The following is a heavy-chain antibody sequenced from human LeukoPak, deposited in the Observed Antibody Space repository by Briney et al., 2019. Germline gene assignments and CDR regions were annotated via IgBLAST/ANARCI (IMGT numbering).Heavy chain of an antibody. Sequence: GGSLRLSCAASGSTFSGSAMHWVRQASGKGLEWVGRIRSKANSYATAYAASVKGRFTISRDDSKNTAYLQMNSLKTEDTAVYYCTSLVDGDYDYYYYMDVWGKGTTVTISS. V-gene: IGHV3-73*01. J-gene: IGHJ6*03. CDR3: TSLVDGDYDYYYYMDV. CDR2: IRSKANSYAT. CDR1: GSTFSGSA. D-gene: IGHD4-17*01.